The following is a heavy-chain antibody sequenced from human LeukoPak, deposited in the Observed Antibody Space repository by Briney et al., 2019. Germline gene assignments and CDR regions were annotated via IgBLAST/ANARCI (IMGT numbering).Heavy chain of an antibody. D-gene: IGHD2-2*01. V-gene: IGHV4-38-2*02. CDR1: GYSISSGYY. J-gene: IGHJ3*02. Sequence: PSETLSLTCTVSGYSISSGYYWGWIRQPPGKGLEWIGSIYHSGSTYYNPSLKSRVTISVDTSKNQFSLKLSSVTAADTAVYYCARDHCSSTSCLDIWGQGTMVTVSS. CDR3: ARDHCSSTSCLDI. CDR2: IYHSGST.